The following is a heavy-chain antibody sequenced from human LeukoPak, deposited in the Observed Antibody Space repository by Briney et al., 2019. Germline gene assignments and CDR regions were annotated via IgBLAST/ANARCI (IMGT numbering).Heavy chain of an antibody. CDR1: GFTFSSYG. Sequence: GGSLRLSCAASGFTFSSYGMHWVRQAPGKGLEWVAFIRYDGSNKYYADSVKGRFTISRDNSKNTLYLQMNSLRAEDTAVYYCAKIYRDIVVVPAAIGYYYMDVWGKGTTVTVSS. CDR3: AKIYRDIVVVPAAIGYYYMDV. D-gene: IGHD2-2*01. V-gene: IGHV3-30*02. CDR2: IRYDGSNK. J-gene: IGHJ6*03.